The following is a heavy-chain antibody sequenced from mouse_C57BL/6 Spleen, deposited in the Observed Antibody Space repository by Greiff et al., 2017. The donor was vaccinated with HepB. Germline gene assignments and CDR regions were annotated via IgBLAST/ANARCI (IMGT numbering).Heavy chain of an antibody. CDR3: ARGLTGTENYYAMDY. V-gene: IGHV1-50*01. D-gene: IGHD4-1*01. CDR1: GYTFTSYW. Sequence: QVQLQQPGAELVKPGASVKLSCKASGYTFTSYWMQWVKQRPGQGLEWIGEIDPSDSYTNYNQKFKGKATLTVDTSSSTAYMQLSSLTSEDSAVYYCARGLTGTENYYAMDYWGQGTSVTVSS. CDR2: IDPSDSYT. J-gene: IGHJ4*01.